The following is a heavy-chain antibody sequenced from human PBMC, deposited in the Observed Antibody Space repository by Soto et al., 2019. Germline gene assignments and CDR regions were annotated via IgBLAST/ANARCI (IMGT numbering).Heavy chain of an antibody. Sequence: QVQLVQSGAEVKKPGASVKVSCKASGYTFTSYGISWVRQAPGQGLEWMGWISAYNGNTNYAQKRQGRVTMTTDTSTSTAYMELRSLRSDDTAVYYCARVLLWFGELIYYYYYGMDVWGQGTTVTVSS. V-gene: IGHV1-18*01. CDR3: ARVLLWFGELIYYYYYGMDV. CDR1: GYTFTSYG. J-gene: IGHJ6*02. CDR2: ISAYNGNT. D-gene: IGHD3-10*01.